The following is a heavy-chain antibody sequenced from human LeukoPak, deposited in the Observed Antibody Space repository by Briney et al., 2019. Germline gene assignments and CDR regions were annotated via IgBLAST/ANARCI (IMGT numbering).Heavy chain of an antibody. CDR2: IYYSGST. CDR1: GGSISSYY. D-gene: IGHD6-13*01. V-gene: IGHV4-59*08. J-gene: IGHJ4*02. Sequence: ASETLSLTCTVSGGSISSYYWSWIRQPPGKGLEWIGYIYYSGSTNYNPCLKSRVTISVDTSKNQFSLKLSSVTAADTAVYYCASWYGDYWGQGTLVTVSS. CDR3: ASWYGDY.